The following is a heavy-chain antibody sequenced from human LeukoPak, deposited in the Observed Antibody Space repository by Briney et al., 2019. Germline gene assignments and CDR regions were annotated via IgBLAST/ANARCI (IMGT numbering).Heavy chain of an antibody. CDR3: TRGRGWLAPFDF. CDR2: MNPKSGNT. D-gene: IGHD3-22*01. CDR1: GYTFSTHD. V-gene: IGHV1-8*01. Sequence: ASVKVSCKASGYTFSTHDINWVRQAPGQGLEWLGWMNPKSGNTGVAQKLQGRLFMTRNTSITTAYMELRSLRFEDTAVYYCTRGRGWLAPFDFWGQGTRVTVSS. J-gene: IGHJ4*02.